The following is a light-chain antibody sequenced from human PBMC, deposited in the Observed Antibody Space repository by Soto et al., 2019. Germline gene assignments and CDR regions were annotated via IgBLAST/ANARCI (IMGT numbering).Light chain of an antibody. CDR2: ATS. CDR3: QQYFRSLVE. Sequence: ELVLTQSPDTLSLSPGERATLSCRASQSVSARFLAWYQHRPGQAPRLLISATSTRAPGIPDRFSGSGSVTDFALTISSLEPVDVAVYYCQQYFRSLVEFGQGTKVEIK. CDR1: QSVSARF. J-gene: IGKJ1*01. V-gene: IGKV3-20*01.